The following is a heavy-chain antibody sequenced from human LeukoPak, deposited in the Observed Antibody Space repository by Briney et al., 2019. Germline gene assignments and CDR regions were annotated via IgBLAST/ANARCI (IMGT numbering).Heavy chain of an antibody. CDR3: ARLLWFGDHNWFDP. J-gene: IGHJ5*02. Sequence: MPSETLSLTCTVSGGSISSGGYYWSWIRQHPGKGLEWIGYIYYSGSTNYNPSLKSRVTISVDTSKNQFSLKLSSVTAADTAVYYCARLLWFGDHNWFDPWGQGTLVTVSS. D-gene: IGHD3-10*01. CDR1: GGSISSGGYY. CDR2: IYYSGST. V-gene: IGHV4-61*08.